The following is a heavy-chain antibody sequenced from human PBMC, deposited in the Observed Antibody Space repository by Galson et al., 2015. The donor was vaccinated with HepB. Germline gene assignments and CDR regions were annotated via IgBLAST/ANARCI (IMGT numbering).Heavy chain of an antibody. CDR1: GDSVSSNSAA. Sequence: CAISGDSVSSNSAAWNWIRQSPLRGLEWLGRTYYRSKWYTDYAVSVKGRITINPDIYKNQFSLHLNSVIPEDTAVYYCVRGSGSSRQSYYYYYGLDVWGQGTTVTVSS. V-gene: IGHV6-1*01. J-gene: IGHJ6*02. D-gene: IGHD6-13*01. CDR2: TYYRSKWYT. CDR3: VRGSGSSRQSYYYYYGLDV.